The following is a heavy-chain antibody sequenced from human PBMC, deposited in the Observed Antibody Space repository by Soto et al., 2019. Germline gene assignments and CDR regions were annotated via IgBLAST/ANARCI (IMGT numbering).Heavy chain of an antibody. J-gene: IGHJ4*02. D-gene: IGHD3-22*01. CDR2: INAGNGNT. CDR1: GYTFTSYA. CDR3: ARDYSYYYDSSGYCPADY. V-gene: IGHV1-3*01. Sequence: ASVKVSCKASGYTFTSYAMHWVRQAPGQRLEWMGWINAGNGNTKYSQKFKGRVTITRDTSASTAYMELSSLRSEDTAVYYCARDYSYYYDSSGYCPADYWGQGTLVTVS.